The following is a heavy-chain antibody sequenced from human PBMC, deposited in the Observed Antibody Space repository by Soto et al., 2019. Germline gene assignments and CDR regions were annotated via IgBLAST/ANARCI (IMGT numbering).Heavy chain of an antibody. CDR3: TRAESPAIAYFFDY. CDR1: GFTFGNYA. J-gene: IGHJ4*02. D-gene: IGHD3-22*01. V-gene: IGHV3-49*04. CDR2: IRNQTYSGTT. Sequence: PGGSLRLSCTVYGFTFGNYAINWVRQAPGKGLEWVGLIRNQTYSGTTEYAASTNGRFTISRDDSNSIAYLQMNSLKTEDSAVYYCTRAESPAIAYFFDYWGQGTLVTVSS.